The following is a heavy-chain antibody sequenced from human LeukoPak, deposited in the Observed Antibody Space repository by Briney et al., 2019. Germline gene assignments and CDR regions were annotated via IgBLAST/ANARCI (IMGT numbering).Heavy chain of an antibody. CDR3: ARDLIAVAGLPFDY. D-gene: IGHD6-19*01. V-gene: IGHV1-2*02. CDR1: GYTFTGYY. J-gene: IGHJ4*02. Sequence: ASVKVSCKASGYTFTGYYMHWVRQAPGQGLEWMGWINPNSGGTNYAQKFQGRVTMTRDTSISSACMELSRLRSDDTAVYYCARDLIAVAGLPFDYWGQGTLVTVSS. CDR2: INPNSGGT.